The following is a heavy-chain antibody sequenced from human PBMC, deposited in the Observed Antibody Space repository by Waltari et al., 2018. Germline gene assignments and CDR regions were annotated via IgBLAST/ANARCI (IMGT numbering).Heavy chain of an antibody. V-gene: IGHV4-34*01. CDR2: INHSGST. CDR3: ARSGGYSSSSGYLDY. J-gene: IGHJ4*02. D-gene: IGHD6-6*01. CDR1: GGSFSGYY. Sequence: QVQLQQWGAGLLKPSETLSLTCAVYGGSFSGYYWSWIRQPPGKGLEWIGEINHSGSTNYNPSLKSRVTISVDTSKNQFSLKLSSVTAADTAVYYCARSGGYSSSSGYLDYWGQGTLVTVSS.